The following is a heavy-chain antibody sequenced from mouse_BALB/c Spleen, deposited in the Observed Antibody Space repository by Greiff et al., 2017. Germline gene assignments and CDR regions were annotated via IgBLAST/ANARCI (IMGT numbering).Heavy chain of an antibody. D-gene: IGHD2-1*01. Sequence: EVQGVESGGDLVKPGGSLKLSCAASGFTFSSYGMAWVRQTPDKRLEWVATISSGGSYTYYPDSVKGRFTISRDNAKNTLYLQMSSLKSEDTAMYYCARHGSSYGNWYYFDYWGQGTTLTVSS. CDR2: ISSGGSYT. CDR3: ARHGSSYGNWYYFDY. V-gene: IGHV5-6*01. J-gene: IGHJ2*01. CDR1: GFTFSSYG.